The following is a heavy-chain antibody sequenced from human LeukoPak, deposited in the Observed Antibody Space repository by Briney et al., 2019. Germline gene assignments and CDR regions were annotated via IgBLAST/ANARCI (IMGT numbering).Heavy chain of an antibody. CDR2: IYYSGST. J-gene: IGHJ4*02. V-gene: IGHV4-39*01. CDR1: GGSISSSSYY. Sequence: PSETLSLTCTVSGGSISSSSYYWGWIRQPPGKGLEWIGSIYYSGSTYYNPSLKSRVTISVDTSKNQFSLKLSSVTAADTAVYYCERARYGDYYFDYWGQGTLVTVSS. D-gene: IGHD4-17*01. CDR3: ERARYGDYYFDY.